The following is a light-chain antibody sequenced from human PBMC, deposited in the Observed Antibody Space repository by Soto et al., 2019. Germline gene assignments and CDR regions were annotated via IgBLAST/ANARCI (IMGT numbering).Light chain of an antibody. V-gene: IGKV3-20*01. CDR2: GAS. Sequence: EIVLTQSPGTLSLSPGERATLSCRASQSVSSSYLAWYQQKPGQSPRLLIYGASSIATGIPDRFSGSGAGTDFDLTISRLEPEDFAVYYCHHYCNSPPFTFGPGTKVDIK. CDR1: QSVSSSY. J-gene: IGKJ3*01. CDR3: HHYCNSPPFT.